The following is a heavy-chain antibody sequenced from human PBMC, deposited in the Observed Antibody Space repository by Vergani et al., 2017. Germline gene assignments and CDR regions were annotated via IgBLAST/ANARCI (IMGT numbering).Heavy chain of an antibody. Sequence: EVQLLESGGGLVQPGGSLRLSCAASGFTFSSYAMSWVRQAPGKGLEWVSAISGSGGSTYYADSVKGRFTISRDNSKNTLYLQMNSLRTEDTAVYYCAKGAQVRGVINGYYYYGMDVWGQGTTVTVSS. CDR2: ISGSGGST. CDR1: GFTFSSYA. V-gene: IGHV3-23*01. CDR3: AKGAQVRGVINGYYYYGMDV. J-gene: IGHJ6*02. D-gene: IGHD3-10*01.